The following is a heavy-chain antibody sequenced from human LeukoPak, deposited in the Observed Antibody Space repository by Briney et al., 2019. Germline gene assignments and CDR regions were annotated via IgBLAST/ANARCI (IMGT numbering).Heavy chain of an antibody. CDR3: AGGPSSYGVDY. D-gene: IGHD4-17*01. J-gene: IGHJ4*02. CDR2: IDYSGST. Sequence: SETLSLTCTVSGGSIRSYYWSWIRQPPGKGLEWIGCIDYSGSTNYNPSLKSRVTISVDTSKNQFSLKLSSVTSADTAVYYCAGGPSSYGVDYWGQGTLVTVSS. V-gene: IGHV4-59*01. CDR1: GGSIRSYY.